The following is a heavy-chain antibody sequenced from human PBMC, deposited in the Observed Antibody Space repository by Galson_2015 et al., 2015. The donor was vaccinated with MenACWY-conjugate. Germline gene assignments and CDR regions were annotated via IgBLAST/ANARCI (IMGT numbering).Heavy chain of an antibody. D-gene: IGHD3-22*01. CDR3: ARVPDYHSSGYYDY. CDR2: ISSSSSYT. J-gene: IGHJ4*02. CDR1: GFTFSDYY. V-gene: IGHV3-11*06. Sequence: SLRLSCAASGFTFSDYYMHWVRQAPGKGLEWVSYISSSSSYTNYADSVKGRFTISRDNAKNSLYLQMNSLRAEDTAVYYCARVPDYHSSGYYDYWGQGTLVTVSS.